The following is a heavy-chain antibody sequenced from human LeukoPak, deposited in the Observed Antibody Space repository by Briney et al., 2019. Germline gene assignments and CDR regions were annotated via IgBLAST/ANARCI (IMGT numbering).Heavy chain of an antibody. Sequence: GASVKVSCKASGYTFTSYGFTWVRQAPGQGPEWMGWISANNGNTNYAQKFQGRVTMTTDTSTSTVYMELRSLRSDDTAVYYCARARGDCSGGSCYFDYWGQGTLVTVSS. D-gene: IGHD2-15*01. J-gene: IGHJ4*02. CDR3: ARARGDCSGGSCYFDY. V-gene: IGHV1-18*01. CDR2: ISANNGNT. CDR1: GYTFTSYG.